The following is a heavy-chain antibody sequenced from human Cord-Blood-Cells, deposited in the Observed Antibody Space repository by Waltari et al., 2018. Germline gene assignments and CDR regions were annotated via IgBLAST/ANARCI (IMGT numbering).Heavy chain of an antibody. V-gene: IGHV3-73*02. CDR3: TRLSAGY. J-gene: IGHJ4*02. CDR1: GFSFSGPP. CDR2: IRSKANSYAT. Sequence: EAQLVDSGGGLVQPGGSLKLACAASGFSFSGPPMPWARQASGKGLEGVGRIRSKANSYATAYAASVKGRFTISRDDSKNTAYLQMNSLKTEDTAVYYCTRLSAGYWGQGTLVTVSS.